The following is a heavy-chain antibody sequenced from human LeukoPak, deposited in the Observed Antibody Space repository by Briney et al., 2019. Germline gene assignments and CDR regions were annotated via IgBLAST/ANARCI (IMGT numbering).Heavy chain of an antibody. CDR1: GFTFSSYD. CDR2: ISDSGDST. Sequence: GGSLRLSCAASGFTFSSYDMRWVRQAPGKGLEWVSGISDSGDSTYYADSVKGRFTISRDNSKNTLYLQMDSLRADGTAIYYCAKGGGGTLRIDFWGQGTLVTVSS. V-gene: IGHV3-23*01. D-gene: IGHD2-21*01. CDR3: AKGGGGTLRIDF. J-gene: IGHJ4*02.